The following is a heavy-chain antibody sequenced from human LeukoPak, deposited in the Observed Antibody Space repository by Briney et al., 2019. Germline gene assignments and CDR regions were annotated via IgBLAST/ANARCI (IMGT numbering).Heavy chain of an antibody. CDR2: IIPILGIA. CDR1: GYNLISYY. Sequence: GASVKVSCKASGYNLISYYMHWVRQAPGQGLEWMGRIIPILGIANYAQKFQGRVTITADKSTSTAYMELSSLRSEDTAVYYCAREIQLLGEYYYGMDVWGQGTTVTVSS. D-gene: IGHD5-18*01. CDR3: AREIQLLGEYYYGMDV. V-gene: IGHV1-69*04. J-gene: IGHJ6*02.